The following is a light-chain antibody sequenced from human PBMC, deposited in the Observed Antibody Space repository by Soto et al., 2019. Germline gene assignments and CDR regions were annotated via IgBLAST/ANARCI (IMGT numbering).Light chain of an antibody. CDR1: RDISSW. CDR2: AAS. Sequence: DIQMTQSPSSVSASVGDSVTITCRASRDISSWLASYQQRPGKAPKLLIYAASTLRSGIPLRFSGSASGTEFTLTISSLQREDFATYYCQQTHSFPPTFGQGTRLEI. J-gene: IGKJ5*01. CDR3: QQTHSFPPT. V-gene: IGKV1D-12*01.